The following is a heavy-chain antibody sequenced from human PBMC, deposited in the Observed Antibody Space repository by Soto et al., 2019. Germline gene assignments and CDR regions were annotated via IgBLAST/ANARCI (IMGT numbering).Heavy chain of an antibody. Sequence: EVQVLESGGGLAQPGGSLRLSCAGSGLTFNGMSWVRQAPGRWLEWISAISRSGDVVRYADSVRGRFTISRDNAKNTLYLQMDSLRAEDTATYYCASHYDLPTGYLAYFEFWGQGSLVAVSS. J-gene: IGHJ4*02. CDR1: GLTFNG. CDR3: ASHYDLPTGYLAYFEF. D-gene: IGHD3-9*01. CDR2: ISRSGDVV. V-gene: IGHV3-23*01.